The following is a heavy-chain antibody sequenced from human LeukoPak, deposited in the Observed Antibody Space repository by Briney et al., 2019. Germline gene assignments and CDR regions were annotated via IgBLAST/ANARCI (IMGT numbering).Heavy chain of an antibody. CDR2: MNPNSGNT. Sequence: GASVKVSCKASGYTFTNYGISWVRQAPGQGLEWMGWMNPNSGNTGYAQKFQGRVTMTRDMSTSTVYMELSSLRSEDTAVYYCARDPVVRGSLRKGYYYYMDVWGKGTTVTVSS. D-gene: IGHD3-10*01. J-gene: IGHJ6*03. V-gene: IGHV1-8*02. CDR3: ARDPVVRGSLRKGYYYYMDV. CDR1: GYTFTNYG.